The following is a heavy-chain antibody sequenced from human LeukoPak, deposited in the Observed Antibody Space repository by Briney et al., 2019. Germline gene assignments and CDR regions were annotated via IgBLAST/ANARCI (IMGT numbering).Heavy chain of an antibody. CDR3: ARHRLAYIYGPFDY. CDR1: GGSISSYY. CDR2: IYYSGST. Sequence: SSETLSLTCTVSGGSISSYYWSWIRQPPGKGLEGIGFIYYSGSTNYNPSLKSRVTISVDTSKNQFSLKLSSVTAADTAVYYCARHRLAYIYGPFDYWGQGTLVTVSS. D-gene: IGHD5-18*01. J-gene: IGHJ4*02. V-gene: IGHV4-59*08.